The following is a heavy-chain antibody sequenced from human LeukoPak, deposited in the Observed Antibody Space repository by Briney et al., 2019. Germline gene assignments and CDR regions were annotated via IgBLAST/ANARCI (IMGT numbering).Heavy chain of an antibody. D-gene: IGHD1-26*01. Sequence: ASVKVSCKTSGYTFTDYYIHWVRQAPGQGLEWMGWINPKSGATDFAQKFQGRITLTRDTSITTAHMEMNRLTSDDTAVYFCTIDEWELPGYWGQGTRVTVAT. CDR1: GYTFTDYY. J-gene: IGHJ4*02. CDR2: INPKSGAT. CDR3: TIDEWELPGY. V-gene: IGHV1-2*02.